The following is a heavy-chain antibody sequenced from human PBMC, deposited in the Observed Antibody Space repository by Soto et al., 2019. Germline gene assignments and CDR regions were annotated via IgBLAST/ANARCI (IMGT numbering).Heavy chain of an antibody. D-gene: IGHD3-10*01. Sequence: HPGGSLRLSCTTSGFSFGDNAMIWFRQAPGKGLEWVSFITSKRYGGTAEYAASVKGRFTISRDDSKSVAYLQMNSLKTEDTAVYYCSKIPPNNSGSRGYFDPWGQGTLVTVSS. J-gene: IGHJ5*02. V-gene: IGHV3-49*03. CDR2: ITSKRYGGTA. CDR3: SKIPPNNSGSRGYFDP. CDR1: GFSFGDNA.